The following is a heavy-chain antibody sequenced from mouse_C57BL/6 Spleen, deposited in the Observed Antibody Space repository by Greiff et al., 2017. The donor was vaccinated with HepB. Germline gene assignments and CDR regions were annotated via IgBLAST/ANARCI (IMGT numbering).Heavy chain of an antibody. J-gene: IGHJ3*01. V-gene: IGHV3-6*01. CDR2: ISYDGSN. CDR1: GHSITSGYY. CDR3: AREADYYGSSYAWFAY. Sequence: EESGPGLVKPSQSLSLTCSVTGHSITSGYYWNWIRQFPGNKLEWMGYISYDGSNNYNPSLKNRISITRDTSKNQFFLKLNSVTTEDTATYYCAREADYYGSSYAWFAYWGQGTLVTVSA. D-gene: IGHD1-1*01.